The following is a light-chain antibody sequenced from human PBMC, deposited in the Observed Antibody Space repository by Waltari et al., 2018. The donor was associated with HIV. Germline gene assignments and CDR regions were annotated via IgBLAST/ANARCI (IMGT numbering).Light chain of an antibody. J-gene: IGKJ2*01. CDR3: QQYSTHYG. V-gene: IGKV1-5*03. CDR1: QSIDNW. Sequence: DVQMTQSPSNLSASVGDTVVITCRASQSIDNWLAWYLQKPGRAPKLLVSRASILESGVSSRFSGSGSGTEFTLTIRSLQPDDVGTYYCQQYSTHYGFGQGT. CDR2: RAS.